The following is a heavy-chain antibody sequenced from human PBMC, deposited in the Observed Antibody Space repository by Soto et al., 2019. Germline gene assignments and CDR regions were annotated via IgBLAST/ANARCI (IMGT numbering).Heavy chain of an antibody. Sequence: GGSLRLSCAASGFTFSNYGIHWVRQAPGRGLEWVAVISYDGSNEHYADSVKGRFTISRDNSKNTLYLQMNSLRAEDTAVYYCAKDQVPTSQVRYYMAVWGKGTMVTVSS. V-gene: IGHV3-30*18. CDR3: AKDQVPTSQVRYYMAV. D-gene: IGHD5-12*01. J-gene: IGHJ6*03. CDR2: ISYDGSNE. CDR1: GFTFSNYG.